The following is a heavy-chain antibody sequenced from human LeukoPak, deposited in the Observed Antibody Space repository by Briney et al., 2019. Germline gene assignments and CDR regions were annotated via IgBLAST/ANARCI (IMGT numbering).Heavy chain of an antibody. CDR1: GGSFSGYY. CDR2: INHSGST. J-gene: IGHJ4*02. Sequence: SETLSLTCAVYGGSFSGYYWSWIRQPPGKGLEWIGEINHSGSTNYNPFLKSRVTISVDTSKNQFSLKLSSVTAADTAVYYCARGCRTPRWLLRTHLDYWGQGTLVTVSS. V-gene: IGHV4-34*01. CDR3: ARGCRTPRWLLRTHLDY. D-gene: IGHD5-24*01.